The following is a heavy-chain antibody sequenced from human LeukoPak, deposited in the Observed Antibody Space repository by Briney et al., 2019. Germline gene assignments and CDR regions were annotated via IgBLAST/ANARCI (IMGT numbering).Heavy chain of an antibody. CDR1: GFTFSSYS. J-gene: IGHJ4*02. D-gene: IGHD2-8*01. V-gene: IGHV3-48*01. CDR2: MSSSSTTI. CDR3: ARGEWALFDY. Sequence: PGGALRLSCAASGFTFSSYSMNWVRPAPGKGLEWVSYMSSSSTTINYPDSVKGRFTISRDNAKNSLYLQMNSLRAEDTAVYYCARGEWALFDYWGQGTLVTVSS.